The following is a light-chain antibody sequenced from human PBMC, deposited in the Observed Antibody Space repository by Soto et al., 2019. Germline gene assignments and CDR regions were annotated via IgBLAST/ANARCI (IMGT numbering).Light chain of an antibody. CDR2: DVS. V-gene: IGLV2-14*03. CDR3: SSFTSSSTFV. CDR1: SSDVGRYNY. J-gene: IGLJ1*01. Sequence: QSVLAQPASVSGSRGQSITISCTGTSSDVGRYNYVSWFQQHPGKDPKLIIYDVSNWPSGVSDRFSGSKSGNTASLTISGLQPEDEADYYCSSFTSSSTFVFGNGTKVTVL.